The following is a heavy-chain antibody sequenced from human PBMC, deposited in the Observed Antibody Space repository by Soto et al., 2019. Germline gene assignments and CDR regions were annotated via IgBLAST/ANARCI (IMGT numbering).Heavy chain of an antibody. CDR1: GSTSDDYDYG. CDR3: SRDGDYYGLDV. D-gene: IGHD3-3*01. J-gene: IGHJ6*02. CDR2: IAGKTYGGTT. V-gene: IGHV3-49*04. Sequence: GGSLRLSCSFSGSTSDDYDYGVTWVRQAPGKGLEWLGLIAGKTYGGTTQYAASVKGRFTMSRDDSKDVAYLQMRDLGIDDTAIYFCSRDGDYYGLDVWGQGTTVTVSS.